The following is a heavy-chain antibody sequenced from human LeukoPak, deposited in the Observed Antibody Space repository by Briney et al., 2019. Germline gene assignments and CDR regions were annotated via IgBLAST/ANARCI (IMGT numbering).Heavy chain of an antibody. CDR3: AKGHYSGTYGTYFDY. J-gene: IGHJ4*02. CDR2: ISGSGGNT. CDR1: GFTFSNYA. Sequence: GGSLRLSCAASGFTFSNYAMSWVRQAPGKGLEWVSLISGSGGNTYYADSVEGRFSISRDNSKNTVYLQMNNLRGEDTAIYYCAKGHYSGTYGTYFDYWGQGTLVTVSS. V-gene: IGHV3-23*01. D-gene: IGHD1-26*01.